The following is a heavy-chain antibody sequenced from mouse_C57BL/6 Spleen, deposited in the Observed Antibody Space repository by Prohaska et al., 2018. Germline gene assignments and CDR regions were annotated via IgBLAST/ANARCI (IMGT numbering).Heavy chain of an antibody. CDR3: TRADYFDY. J-gene: IGHJ2*01. Sequence: GAELVRPGASVTPSCKASGYTFTDYEMHWVKQTPVHGLEWIGAIDPETGGTTYNQKFKGKAILTADKSSSTAYMELRSLTSEDSAVYYCTRADYFDYWGQGTTLTVSS. CDR2: IDPETGGT. V-gene: IGHV1-15*01. CDR1: GYTFTDYE.